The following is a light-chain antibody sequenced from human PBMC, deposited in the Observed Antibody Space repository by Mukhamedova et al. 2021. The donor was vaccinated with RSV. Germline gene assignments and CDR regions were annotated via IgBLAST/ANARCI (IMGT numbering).Light chain of an antibody. CDR2: EVS. V-gene: IGLV2-8*01. J-gene: IGLJ3*02. CDR3: SSYAGSNNLV. CDR1: SSDVGGYNY. Sequence: GTSSDVGGYNYVSWYQQHPGKAPKLMIYEVSKRPSGVPDRFSGSKSGNTASLTVSGLQTEDEADYYCSSYAGSNNLVFGGGTKLT.